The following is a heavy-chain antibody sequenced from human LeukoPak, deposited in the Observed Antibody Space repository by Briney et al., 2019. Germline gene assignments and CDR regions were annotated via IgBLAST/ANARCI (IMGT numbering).Heavy chain of an antibody. J-gene: IGHJ4*02. Sequence: GASVKVSCKASGGTFSSYAISWVRQATGQGLEWMGWMNPNSGNTGYAQKFQGRATMTRNTSISTAYMELSSLRSEDTAVYYCASPQYYYDSSGYYPFDYWGQGTLVTVSS. D-gene: IGHD3-22*01. CDR3: ASPQYYYDSSGYYPFDY. V-gene: IGHV1-8*02. CDR2: MNPNSGNT. CDR1: GGTFSSYA.